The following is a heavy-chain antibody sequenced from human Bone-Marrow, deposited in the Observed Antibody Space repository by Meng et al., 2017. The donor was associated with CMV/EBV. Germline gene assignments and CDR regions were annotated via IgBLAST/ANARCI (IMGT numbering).Heavy chain of an antibody. J-gene: IGHJ6*02. D-gene: IGHD4-11*01. CDR3: AREPPTVTTPIIYYYGMDV. CDR2: IHPIPGST. Sequence: ASVKVSCKASGYTFTNYFVHWVRQAPGQGLEWLGIIHPIPGSTIYAQKFQGRVTVTRDTSTSTVYMGMSSLKAEDTAVYYCAREPPTVTTPIIYYYGMDVWGQGTTVTVSS. CDR1: GYTFTNYF. V-gene: IGHV1-46*01.